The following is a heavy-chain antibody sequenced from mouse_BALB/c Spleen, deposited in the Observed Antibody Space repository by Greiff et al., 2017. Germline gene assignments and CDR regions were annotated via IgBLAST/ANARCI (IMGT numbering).Heavy chain of an antibody. D-gene: IGHD1-1*01. J-gene: IGHJ4*01. CDR2: IYPGDGDT. V-gene: IGHV1-87*01. CDR3: ARDYGSSYGYYDIDY. CDR1: GYTFTSYW. Sequence: VQLHQSGAELARPGASVKLSCKASGYTFTSYWMQWVKQRPGQGLEWIGAIYPGDGDTRYTQKFKGKATLTADKSSSTAYMQLSSLASEDSAVYYCARDYGSSYGYYDIDYWGQGTSVTVAS.